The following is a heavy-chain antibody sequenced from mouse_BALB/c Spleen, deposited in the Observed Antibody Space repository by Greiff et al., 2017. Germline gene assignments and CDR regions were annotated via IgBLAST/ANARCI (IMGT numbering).Heavy chain of an antibody. D-gene: IGHD2-1*01. J-gene: IGHJ4*01. CDR3: ASPSYGIYAMDY. Sequence: VQLQQSGAELVKPGASVKLSCTASGFNIKDTYMHWVKQRPEQGLEWIGRIDPANGNTKYDPKFQGKATITADTSSNTAYLQLSSLTSEDTAVYYCASPSYGIYAMDYWGQGTSVTVSS. CDR1: GFNIKDTY. CDR2: IDPANGNT. V-gene: IGHV14-3*02.